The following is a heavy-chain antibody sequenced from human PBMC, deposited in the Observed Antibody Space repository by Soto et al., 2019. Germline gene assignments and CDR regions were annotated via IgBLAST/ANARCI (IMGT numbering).Heavy chain of an antibody. CDR2: IYHSGNT. J-gene: IGHJ4*02. V-gene: IGHV4-39*01. CDR1: GDSISSYSHY. CDR3: ARREDHFFEH. Sequence: PSETLSLTCTVSGDSISSYSHYWGWIRQPPGKGLEWIGFIYHSGNTYYNPSLKSRVTMSVDTSKSQSSLKVNSVTAADTAVYYCARREDHFFEHWGQGIPVTVSS.